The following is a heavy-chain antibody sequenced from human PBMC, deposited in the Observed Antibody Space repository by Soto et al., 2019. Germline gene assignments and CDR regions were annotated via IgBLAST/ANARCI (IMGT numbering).Heavy chain of an antibody. J-gene: IGHJ4*02. Sequence: EVQLVETGGGLIQPGGSLRLSCAASGFTVSSNYMSWVRQAPGKGLEWVSVIYSGGSTYYADSVKGRFTISRDYSKNTLYLQMNSLRAEDTAVYYCARASTHCSNCVCIWDYFDYWGQGTLVTVSS. CDR1: GFTVSSNY. CDR3: ARASTHCSNCVCIWDYFDY. V-gene: IGHV3-53*02. CDR2: IYSGGST. D-gene: IGHD2-8*01.